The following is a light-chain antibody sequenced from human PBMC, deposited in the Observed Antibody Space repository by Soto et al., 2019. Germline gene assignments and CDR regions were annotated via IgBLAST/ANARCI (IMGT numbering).Light chain of an antibody. CDR1: SSDVGDYNY. CDR2: GVS. Sequence: QSVLTQPASVSGSPGQSITISCTGTSSDVGDYNYVSWYQQHPGKAPKLIIYGVSNRPSGISNRLSGSKSGNTASLTISGLQADDEADYYCSSYTSTNTLVFGGGTKVTV. CDR3: SSYTSTNTLV. V-gene: IGLV2-14*01. J-gene: IGLJ2*01.